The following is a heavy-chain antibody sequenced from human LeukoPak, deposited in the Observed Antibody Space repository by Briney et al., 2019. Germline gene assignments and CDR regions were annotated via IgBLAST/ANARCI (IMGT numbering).Heavy chain of an antibody. V-gene: IGHV3-7*03. CDR1: GFTFSSHW. D-gene: IGHD3-22*01. CDR3: ARDRYYDSSGYHSWKAFDI. J-gene: IGHJ3*02. Sequence: GGSLRLSCAASGFTFSSHWMTWVRQAPGKGLEWVANINHFGNEEYYVDSVKGRFTISRDNAKNSLYLQMNSLRAEDTAVYYCARDRYYDSSGYHSWKAFDIWGQGTMVTVSS. CDR2: INHFGNEE.